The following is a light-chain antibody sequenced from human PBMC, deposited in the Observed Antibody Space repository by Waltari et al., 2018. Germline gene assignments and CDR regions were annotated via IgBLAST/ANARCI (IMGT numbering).Light chain of an antibody. CDR1: ALPKQY. J-gene: IGLJ2*01. Sequence: SYELTQPPSVSVSPGQTARITCSGDALPKQYAYWYQQKPGQAPVLVIYKDSERPPGIPERFSGASSGTTGTLTISGGQAADEADYYCQSADSSGTYVVFGGGTKLTVL. CDR3: QSADSSGTYVV. V-gene: IGLV3-25*03. CDR2: KDS.